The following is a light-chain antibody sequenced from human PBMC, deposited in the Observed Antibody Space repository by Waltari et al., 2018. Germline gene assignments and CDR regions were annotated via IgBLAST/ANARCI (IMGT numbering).Light chain of an antibody. J-gene: IGLJ3*02. V-gene: IGLV4-69*01. CDR2: LNSDGSH. Sequence: QLVLTQSPSASASLGASVKLTCTLNSGYGHFATAWHQHQPEKGPRYLMKLNSDGSHTKGGGIPDRFSGSSARADRYLTSASRQSEDEADYYCQTWGTGTDWMFGGGTKLTVL. CDR3: QTWGTGTDWM. CDR1: SGYGHFA.